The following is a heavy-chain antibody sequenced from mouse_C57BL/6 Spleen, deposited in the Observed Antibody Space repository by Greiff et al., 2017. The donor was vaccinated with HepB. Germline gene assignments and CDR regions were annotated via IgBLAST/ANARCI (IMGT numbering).Heavy chain of an antibody. Sequence: EVHLVESGGGLVKPGGSLKLSCAASGFTFSSYAMSWVRQTPEKRLEWVATISDGGSYTYYPDNVKGRFTISRDNAKNNLYLQLSNLKSEDTAMYYCARVANYWYFDVWGTGTTVTVSS. CDR3: ARVANYWYFDV. CDR2: ISDGGSYT. CDR1: GFTFSSYA. J-gene: IGHJ1*03. V-gene: IGHV5-4*01. D-gene: IGHD1-1*01.